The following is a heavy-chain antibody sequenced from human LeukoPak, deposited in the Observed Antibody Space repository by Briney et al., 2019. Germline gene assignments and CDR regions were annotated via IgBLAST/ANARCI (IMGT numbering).Heavy chain of an antibody. CDR1: GYTFTGHH. CDR2: INPNSGGT. CDR3: ARWRGYASDWSGPFDD. D-gene: IGHD6-19*01. V-gene: IGHV1-2*02. J-gene: IGHJ4*02. Sequence: ASVKVSFKASGYTFTGHHMHWVRQAPGQGLEWMGWINPNSGGTNYAQKFQGRVTMTRDTSMSTAYMEVSRLRSDDTAIYYCARWRGYASDWSGPFDDWGQGTLVTVSS.